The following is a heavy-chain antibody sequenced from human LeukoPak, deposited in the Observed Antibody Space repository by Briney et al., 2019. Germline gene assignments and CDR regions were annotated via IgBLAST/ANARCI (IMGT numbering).Heavy chain of an antibody. J-gene: IGHJ4*02. D-gene: IGHD3-22*01. CDR2: INHSGST. CDR3: ARVTGYMIEDYFDY. V-gene: IGHV4-34*01. CDR1: GGSFSGYY. Sequence: KASETLSLTCAVYGGSFSGYYWSWIRQPPGKGLEWIGEINHSGSTNYNPSLKSRVTISVDTSKNQFSLKLRSVTAADTAVYYCARVTGYMIEDYFDYWGQGTLVTVSS.